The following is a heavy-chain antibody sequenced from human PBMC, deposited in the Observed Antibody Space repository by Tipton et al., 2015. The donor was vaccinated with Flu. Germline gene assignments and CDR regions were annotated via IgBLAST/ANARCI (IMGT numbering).Heavy chain of an antibody. CDR3: ARHRFYGTGWFDMDV. J-gene: IGHJ6*02. CDR1: GQSISSAYY. V-gene: IGHV4-38-2*01. CDR2: VYQNGST. Sequence: TLSLTCAVSGQSISSAYYWAWIRQPPGKGLEWIGSVYQNGSTYYTSSLRSRVTISIDTSKNQFSLKVTPVAAADTAVYYCARHRFYGTGWFDMDVWGQGTTVTVSS. D-gene: IGHD6-19*01.